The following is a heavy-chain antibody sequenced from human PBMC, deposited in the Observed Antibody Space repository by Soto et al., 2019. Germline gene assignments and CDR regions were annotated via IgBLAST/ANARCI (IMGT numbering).Heavy chain of an antibody. Sequence: PGGSVRLSCTASGFAFNNYVMNWVRQAPGKGLEWVSGISGPGGTPYYAASVQGRFVISRDNSKNTVFLHMNSLTVEDTAVYYCAKDFLTGTNDYWGQGALVNVSS. J-gene: IGHJ4*02. V-gene: IGHV3-23*01. CDR1: GFAFNNYV. D-gene: IGHD1-1*01. CDR3: AKDFLTGTNDY. CDR2: ISGPGGTP.